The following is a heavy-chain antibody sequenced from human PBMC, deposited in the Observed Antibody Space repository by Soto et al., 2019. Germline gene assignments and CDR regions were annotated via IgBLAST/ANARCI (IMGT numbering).Heavy chain of an antibody. CDR3: AAAGTGYYYYGMEV. J-gene: IGHJ6*02. Sequence: SVKVSCKASGGTFSSYAISWVRQAPGQGLEWMGGIIRIFGTANYAQKFQGRVTMTADESTGTAYVELSSVRSEDTAVYYCAAAGTGYYYYGMEVWGQGRTVTVP. V-gene: IGHV1-69*13. CDR1: GGTFSSYA. CDR2: IIRIFGTA. D-gene: IGHD6-13*01.